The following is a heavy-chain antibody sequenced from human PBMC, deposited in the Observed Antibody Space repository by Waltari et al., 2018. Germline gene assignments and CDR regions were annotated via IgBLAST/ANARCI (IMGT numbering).Heavy chain of an antibody. CDR1: GGSISSHY. D-gene: IGHD2-2*01. J-gene: IGHJ4*02. CDR2: IYYNGNT. CDR3: ARYCSTTSCNGEHKKSFDY. Sequence: QVQLQESGPGLVKPSETLSLTCTVSGGSISSHYWNWIRQPPGKGLEWIGYIYYNGNTHYNPTLNSRVTIAVDTSKNQFSLKLSSVTAADTAVYYCARYCSTTSCNGEHKKSFDYWGQGTLVTVSS. V-gene: IGHV4-59*11.